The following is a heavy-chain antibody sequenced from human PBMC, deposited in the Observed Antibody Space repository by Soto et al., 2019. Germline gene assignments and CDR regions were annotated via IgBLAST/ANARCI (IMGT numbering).Heavy chain of an antibody. CDR3: AKEQKKRYNHTDPTYFYYGMDV. J-gene: IGHJ6*02. CDR1: GYTLTSYY. V-gene: IGHV1-46*01. D-gene: IGHD3-9*01. Sequence: QVQLVQSGAEVKKPGASAKVSCTASGYTLTSYYMHWVRQAPGQGLEWMGVINPTDDSARYAQKFQGRVTLTSNTSTSTVSMELRSLKSEDTAVYYCAKEQKKRYNHTDPTYFYYGMDVWGQGTTVTVPS. CDR2: INPTDDSA.